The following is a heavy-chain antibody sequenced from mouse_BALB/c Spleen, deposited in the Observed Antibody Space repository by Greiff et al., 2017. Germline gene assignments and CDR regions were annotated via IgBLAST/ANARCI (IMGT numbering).Heavy chain of an antibody. D-gene: IGHD2-1*01. CDR2: ISYSGST. CDR3: ARSGNPSWYFDV. Sequence: EVKLMESGPGLVKPSQSLSLTCTVTGYSITSDYAWNWIRQFPGNKLEWMGYISYSGSTSYNPSLKSRISITRGTSKNQFFLQLNSVTTEDTATYYCARSGNPSWYFDVWGAGTTVTVSS. J-gene: IGHJ1*01. CDR1: GYSITSDYA. V-gene: IGHV3-2*02.